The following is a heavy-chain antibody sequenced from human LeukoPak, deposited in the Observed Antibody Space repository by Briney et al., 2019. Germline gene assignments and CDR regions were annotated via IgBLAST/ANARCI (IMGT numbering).Heavy chain of an antibody. V-gene: IGHV1-8*01. CDR2: MNPNSGNT. CDR1: GYTFTSYD. CDR3: ARGSSTSCYFCYYYGMDV. Sequence: ASVKVSCKASGYTFTSYDINWVRQATGQGLEWMGWMNPNSGNTGYAQKFQGRVTMTRNTSISTAYMELSSLRSEDTAVYYCARGSSTSCYFCYYYGMDVWGQGTTVTVSS. J-gene: IGHJ6*02. D-gene: IGHD2-2*01.